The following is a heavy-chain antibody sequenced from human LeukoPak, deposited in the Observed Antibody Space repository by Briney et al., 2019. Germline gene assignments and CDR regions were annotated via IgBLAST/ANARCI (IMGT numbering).Heavy chain of an antibody. J-gene: IGHJ4*02. D-gene: IGHD3-22*01. Sequence: QPGGSLRLSCAASGFSLSSYWMHWVRQAPGKGLVWVLRVNGDESRTSYADSVKGRFTISRDDAKNTLYLQMNSLRAEDTAVYYCAREGYFDSSGYDFGYWGQGTLVTVSS. CDR3: AREGYFDSSGYDFGY. V-gene: IGHV3-74*01. CDR2: VNGDESRT. CDR1: GFSLSSYW.